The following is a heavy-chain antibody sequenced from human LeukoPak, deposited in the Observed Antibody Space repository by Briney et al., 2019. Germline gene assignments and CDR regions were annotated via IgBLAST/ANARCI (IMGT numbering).Heavy chain of an antibody. J-gene: IGHJ4*02. V-gene: IGHV3-7*03. D-gene: IGHD6-6*01. CDR3: ASAGGDSRSPLPFYY. Sequence: GGSLRLSCAASGSTFGTYWMHWVRQAPGKGLEWVANINQDGSEKYYVDSVKGRFTISRDNAENSPSLQMNSLRAEDTAVYYCASAGGDSRSPLPFYYWGQGTLVTVSS. CDR1: GSTFGTYW. CDR2: INQDGSEK.